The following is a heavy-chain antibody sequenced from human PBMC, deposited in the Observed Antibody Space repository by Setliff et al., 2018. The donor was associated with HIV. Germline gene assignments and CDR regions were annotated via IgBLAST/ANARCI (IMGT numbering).Heavy chain of an antibody. CDR3: ARLGDYGSGGWFDP. J-gene: IGHJ5*02. D-gene: IGHD3-10*01. CDR1: GGSLDNYY. V-gene: IGHV4-34*01. CDR2: ITDGGDT. Sequence: SETLSLTCAVYGGSLDNYYWTWIRQPPGRGLEWIGEITDGGDTAYNSSLQSRLTISLDTSKKQFALKLSSVTAADTAVYYCARLGDYGSGGWFDPWGQGTLVTVSS.